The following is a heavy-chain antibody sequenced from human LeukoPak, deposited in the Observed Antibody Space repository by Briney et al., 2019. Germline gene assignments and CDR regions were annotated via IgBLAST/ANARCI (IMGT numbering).Heavy chain of an antibody. CDR2: IVVGSGNT. CDR1: GFTFISSA. J-gene: IGHJ5*02. Sequence: ASVKVSCKASGFTFISSAMQWVRQARGQRLEWIGWIVVGSGNTNYAQKFQERVTITRDTSTSTAYMELRSLRSDDTAVYYCARELGYCSGGSCYAKQPHDPQPFDPWGQGALVTVSS. D-gene: IGHD2-15*01. V-gene: IGHV1-58*02. CDR3: ARELGYCSGGSCYAKQPHDPQPFDP.